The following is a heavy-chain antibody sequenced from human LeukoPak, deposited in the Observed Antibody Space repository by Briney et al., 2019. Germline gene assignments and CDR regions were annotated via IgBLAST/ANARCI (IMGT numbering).Heavy chain of an antibody. J-gene: IGHJ4*02. CDR3: AKGEEGVAVAGVADY. D-gene: IGHD6-19*01. Sequence: GGSLRLSCAASGFTFSSYAMSWVRQAPGKGLERVSAISGSGGSTYYADSVKGRFTISRDNSKNTLYLQMNSLRAEDTAVYYCAKGEEGVAVAGVADYWGQGTLVTVSS. CDR2: ISGSGGST. V-gene: IGHV3-23*01. CDR1: GFTFSSYA.